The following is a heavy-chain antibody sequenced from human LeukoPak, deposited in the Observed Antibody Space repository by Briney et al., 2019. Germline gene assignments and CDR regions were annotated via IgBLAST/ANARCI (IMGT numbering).Heavy chain of an antibody. V-gene: IGHV1-58*01. CDR1: GFTFISSA. CDR2: IVVGSGNT. Sequence: SVKVSCKASGFTFISSAVQWVRQARGQRLEWIGWIVVGSGNTNYAQKFQERVTITRDMSTSTAYMELSSLRSEDTAVYYCAADIRFLEWLPDYHSDYWGQGTLVTVSS. CDR3: AADIRFLEWLPDYHSDY. D-gene: IGHD3-3*01. J-gene: IGHJ4*02.